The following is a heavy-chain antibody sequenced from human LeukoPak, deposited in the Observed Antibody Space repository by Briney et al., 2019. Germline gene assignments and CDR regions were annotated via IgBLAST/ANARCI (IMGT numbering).Heavy chain of an antibody. CDR3: SRGPIQLWIHNGMDV. D-gene: IGHD5-18*01. CDR1: GFTFGDHA. V-gene: IGHV3-49*04. CDR2: IRSKAYGGAT. Sequence: GGSLRLSCRAYGFTFGDHAMSWVRQAPGKGLEWVGFIRSKAYGGATEYAASVKGRFTISRDDSISVAYLHMNSLITDDTASYYCSRGPIQLWIHNGMDVWGQGTSVTVSS. J-gene: IGHJ6*02.